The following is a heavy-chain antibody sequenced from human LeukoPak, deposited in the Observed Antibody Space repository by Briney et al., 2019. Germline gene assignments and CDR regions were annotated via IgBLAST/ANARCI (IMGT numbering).Heavy chain of an antibody. CDR1: GFTFSSYS. Sequence: GGSLRLSCAASGFTFSSYSMNWVRQAPGKGLEWVSSISSSSSYIYYADSVKGRFTISRDNAKNSLYLQMNSLRAEDTAVYYCARVYCSSTSCHIYYYYYYMDVWGKGTTVTVSS. V-gene: IGHV3-21*01. J-gene: IGHJ6*03. CDR2: ISSSSSYI. D-gene: IGHD2-2*01. CDR3: ARVYCSSTSCHIYYYYYYMDV.